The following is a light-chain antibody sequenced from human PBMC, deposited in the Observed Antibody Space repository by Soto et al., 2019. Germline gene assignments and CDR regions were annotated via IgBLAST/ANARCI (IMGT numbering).Light chain of an antibody. CDR2: NTS. V-gene: IGLV7-46*01. J-gene: IGLJ3*02. Sequence: QAVVTQEPSPTVSPGGTVTLTCGSSTGTVTSGHYPYWFHQKPGQAPRTLVYNTSDKHSWTPARFSGSLLGGKAALTLSGAQPEDEADFYCLLSYSGARVFGGGTKLTVL. CDR1: TGTVTSGHY. CDR3: LLSYSGARV.